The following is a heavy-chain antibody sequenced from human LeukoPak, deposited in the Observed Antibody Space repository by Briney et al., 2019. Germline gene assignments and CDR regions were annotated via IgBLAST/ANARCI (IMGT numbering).Heavy chain of an antibody. CDR1: GFAFNTYT. V-gene: IGHV3-21*01. D-gene: IGHD3-22*01. J-gene: IGHJ4*02. CDR3: ARDKDYYDSTAYTLFDY. CDR2: ISDTTSFI. Sequence: GGSLRLSCEASGFAFNTYTMNWVRQAPGKGLEWVSTISDTTSFIYYADSVKGRFAISRDNAKNSLYLEMNSLRAEDTAVYFCARDKDYYDSTAYTLFDYWGQGPLVTVSS.